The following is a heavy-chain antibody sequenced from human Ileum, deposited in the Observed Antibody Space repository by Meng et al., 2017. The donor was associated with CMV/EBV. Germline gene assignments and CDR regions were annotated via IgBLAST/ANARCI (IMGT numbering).Heavy chain of an antibody. CDR1: GFSFSAYG. CDR3: AKDLWHYDFWRVHYADYYYYDMDV. J-gene: IGHJ6*02. CDR2: IWNDASNK. V-gene: IGHV3-33*03. Sequence: GGSLRLSCAASGFSFSAYGVHWVRQAPGKGLEGVALIWNDASNKYYADSVKGRFTISRDNSMNTLYLQMNSRRAEDTAVYYCAKDLWHYDFWRVHYADYYYYDMDVWGQGTTVTVSS. D-gene: IGHD3-3*01.